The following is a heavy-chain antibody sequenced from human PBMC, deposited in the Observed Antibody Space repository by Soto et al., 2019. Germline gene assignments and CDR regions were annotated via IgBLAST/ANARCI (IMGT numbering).Heavy chain of an antibody. V-gene: IGHV4-34*01. Sequence: QVQLQQWGAGLLKPSETLSLTCAVYVGSFSAYYWNWVRQSPGKGLEWIGEIDHSGNIKYNSSLGSRVTISVDTSKNQFSLRLTSVTAADTAVYYCARGPKKRHFYNYGLDVWGQGTPVTVSS. J-gene: IGHJ6*02. CDR2: IDHSGNI. CDR1: VGSFSAYY. D-gene: IGHD2-2*02. CDR3: ARGPKKRHFYNYGLDV.